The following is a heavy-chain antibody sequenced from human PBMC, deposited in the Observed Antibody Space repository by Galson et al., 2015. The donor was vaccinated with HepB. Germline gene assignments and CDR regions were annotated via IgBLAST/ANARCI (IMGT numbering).Heavy chain of an antibody. V-gene: IGHV3-48*02. D-gene: IGHD6-6*01. CDR2: IRISSSPV. J-gene: IGHJ2*01. Sequence: SLRLSCAASGSTLSTYSMNWVRQAPGKGLKWISYIRISSSPVYYADSVKGRFTISRDNAKNSLYLQMNSLRDEDTAVYYCERDVPHDLWGRGTPVTVSS. CDR1: GSTLSTYS. CDR3: ERDVPHDL.